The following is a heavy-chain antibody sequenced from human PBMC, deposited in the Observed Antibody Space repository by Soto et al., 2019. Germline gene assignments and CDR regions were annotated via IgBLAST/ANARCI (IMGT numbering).Heavy chain of an antibody. CDR1: GGSMNTYY. J-gene: IGHJ6*02. V-gene: IGHV4-59*01. Sequence: PSGTLSLTCTVSGGSMNTYYWTWIRKPPGKGLEWIGYVYYTGTTNYKPSLKSRVTISVDTSKNQFSLKLTSVTAADTAMYYCARASMTTIPMDVWGRGTMVTVSS. CDR3: ARASMTTIPMDV. D-gene: IGHD2-21*02. CDR2: VYYTGTT.